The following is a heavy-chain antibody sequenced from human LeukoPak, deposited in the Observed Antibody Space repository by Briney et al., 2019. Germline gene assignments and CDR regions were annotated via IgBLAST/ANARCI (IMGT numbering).Heavy chain of an antibody. CDR2: IYYTEST. CDR3: ASGYTYGYYFDY. D-gene: IGHD5-18*01. CDR1: DGSISNYY. V-gene: IGHV4-59*01. Sequence: PSETLSLICTVSDGSISNYYWNWIRQPPGKGLEWIGYIYYTESTNYNPSLKSRVTISLDTSKNQFSLKLSSVTAADTAVYYCASGYTYGYYFDYWGQGTLVTVSS. J-gene: IGHJ4*02.